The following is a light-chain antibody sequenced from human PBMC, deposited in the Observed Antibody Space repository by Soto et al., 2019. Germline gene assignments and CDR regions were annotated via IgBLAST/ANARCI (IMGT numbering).Light chain of an antibody. CDR2: EAS. V-gene: IGKV1-33*01. Sequence: DIQMTQSPSSLSASVGDRVTITCQASHYLGNSLSWYQQKPGKAPKLLIYEASNLETGVPSRFSGSGSGTDFIFTISNLQPEDFATYYCQQCDNRPLTFGGGTKVDIK. CDR3: QQCDNRPLT. CDR1: HYLGNS. J-gene: IGKJ4*01.